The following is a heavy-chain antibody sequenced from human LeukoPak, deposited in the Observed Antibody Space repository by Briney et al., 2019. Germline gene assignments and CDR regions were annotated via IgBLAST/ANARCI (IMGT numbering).Heavy chain of an antibody. J-gene: IGHJ4*02. CDR3: ARDHSSSSYYFDY. Sequence: GASVKVSCKASGYTFTGYYMHWVRQAPGQGLEWMGWINPNSGGTNYAQKFQGRVTMTRDTSISTAYMELSRLRSDDTAVYYCARDHSSSSYYFDYWGQGTLVTVSS. D-gene: IGHD6-6*01. CDR2: INPNSGGT. CDR1: GYTFTGYY. V-gene: IGHV1-2*02.